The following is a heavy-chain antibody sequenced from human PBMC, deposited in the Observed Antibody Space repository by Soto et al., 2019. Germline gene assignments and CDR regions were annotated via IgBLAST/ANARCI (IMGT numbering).Heavy chain of an antibody. CDR3: ARADYEILTGSYAMDV. CDR2: VSTNGAT. CDR1: DDFISSYY. J-gene: IGHJ6*02. D-gene: IGHD3-9*01. Sequence: ETLSLTCTVSDDFISSYYWNWIRQPAGKGLEWIGRVSTNGATNYDPSLESRVTMSVDTSKNQFSLKLTSVTAADTAVYFCARADYEILTGSYAMDVWGQGTTVTVSS. V-gene: IGHV4-4*07.